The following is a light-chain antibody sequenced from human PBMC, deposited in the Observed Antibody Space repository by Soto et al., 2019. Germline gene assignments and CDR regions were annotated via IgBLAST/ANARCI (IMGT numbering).Light chain of an antibody. J-gene: IGLJ2*01. CDR2: EVS. CDR1: SSDVGGYNY. CDR3: SSYAVSNNFVV. Sequence: QSALTQPPSASGSPGQSVTISCTGTSSDVGGYNYVSWYQQHPGKAPKLMIYEVSKRPSGVPDRFSGSKSGNTASLTVSGLQAEDEADYYFSSYAVSNNFVVFGGGPKLTVL. V-gene: IGLV2-8*01.